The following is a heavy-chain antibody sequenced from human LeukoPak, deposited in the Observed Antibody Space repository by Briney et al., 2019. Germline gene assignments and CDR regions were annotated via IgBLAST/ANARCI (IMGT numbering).Heavy chain of an antibody. D-gene: IGHD3-16*02. CDR2: INPHSGGT. CDR3: GTSIMITFGGVIANDC. Sequence: GASVKVSCKASGYTFTGYYIHWVRQAPGQGLEWMGWINPHSGGTNYAQKFQGGVTMTRDTSITTAYMELSSLRSDDTAVYYCGTSIMITFGGVIANDCWGQGTLVTVSS. V-gene: IGHV1-2*02. CDR1: GYTFTGYY. J-gene: IGHJ4*02.